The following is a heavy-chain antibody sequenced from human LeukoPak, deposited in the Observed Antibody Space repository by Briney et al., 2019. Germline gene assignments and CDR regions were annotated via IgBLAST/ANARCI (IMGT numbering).Heavy chain of an antibody. Sequence: ASVKVSCKASGYTFTGYYMHWVRQAPGQGLEWMGWINPNSGGTNYAQKFQGRVTMTRDTSISTAYMELSRLRSDDTAVYYCARAITRRDGYNSLFYWGQGTLVTVSS. J-gene: IGHJ4*02. CDR2: INPNSGGT. CDR1: GYTFTGYY. CDR3: ARAITRRDGYNSLFY. D-gene: IGHD5-24*01. V-gene: IGHV1-2*02.